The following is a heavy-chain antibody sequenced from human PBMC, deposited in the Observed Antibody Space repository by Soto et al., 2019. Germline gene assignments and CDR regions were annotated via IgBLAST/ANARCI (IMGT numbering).Heavy chain of an antibody. V-gene: IGHV3-30*03. Sequence: QVQLVESGGGVVQPGRSLRLSCAASGFTFSSYGMHWVRQAPGKGLEWVAVISIDGSNIQYTDSVKGRFTISRDNSKKTLYLQMNSLTAEDTAVYYCASHAGGWGQGTLVIVSS. CDR2: ISIDGSNI. CDR3: ASHAGG. J-gene: IGHJ4*02. D-gene: IGHD2-2*01. CDR1: GFTFSSYG.